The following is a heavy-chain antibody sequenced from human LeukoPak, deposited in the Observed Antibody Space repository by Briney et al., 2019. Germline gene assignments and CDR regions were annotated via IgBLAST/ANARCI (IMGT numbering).Heavy chain of an antibody. J-gene: IGHJ4*02. CDR1: GGTFSSYA. Sequence: ASVKFSCKASGGTFSSYAISWVRQAPGQGLEWMGGIIPIFGTANYAQKFQGRVTITADESTSTAYMELSSLRSEDTAVYYCARGGGYNWNYGPGFDYWGQGTLVTVSS. V-gene: IGHV1-69*13. CDR3: ARGGGYNWNYGPGFDY. CDR2: IIPIFGTA. D-gene: IGHD1-7*01.